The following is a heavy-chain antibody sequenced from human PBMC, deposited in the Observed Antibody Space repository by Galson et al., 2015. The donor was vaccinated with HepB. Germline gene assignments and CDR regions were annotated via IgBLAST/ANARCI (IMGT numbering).Heavy chain of an antibody. V-gene: IGHV3-23*01. D-gene: IGHD3-10*01. CDR1: GFTFSSYA. CDR2: ISGSGGST. J-gene: IGHJ3*02. Sequence: SLRLSCAASGFTFSSYAMSWVRQAPGKGLEWVSAISGSGGSTYYADSVKGRFTISRDNSKNTLYLQMNSLRAEDTAVYYCAKDQLLWFGEGGAFDIWGQGTMVTVSS. CDR3: AKDQLLWFGEGGAFDI.